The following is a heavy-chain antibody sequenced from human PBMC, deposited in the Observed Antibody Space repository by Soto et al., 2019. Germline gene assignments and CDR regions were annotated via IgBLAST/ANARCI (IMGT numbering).Heavy chain of an antibody. CDR2: IDPSDSQT. J-gene: IGHJ4*02. V-gene: IGHV5-10-1*01. CDR1: GYSFAGYW. CDR3: ASQIYGSDTGTNFPYYFET. Sequence: GESLKISCKGSGYSFAGYWITWVRQKPGKGLEWMGRIDPSDSQTYYSPSFRGHVTISVTKSITTVFLQWSSLRASDTAMYKCASQIYGSDTGTNFPYYFETRGQGTPFAVSS. D-gene: IGHD2-8*01.